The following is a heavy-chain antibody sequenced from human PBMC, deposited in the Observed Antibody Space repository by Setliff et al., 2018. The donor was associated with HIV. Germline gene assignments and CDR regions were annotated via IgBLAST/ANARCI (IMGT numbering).Heavy chain of an antibody. CDR1: SGSLTGYY. V-gene: IGHV4-34*01. Sequence: SETLSLTCAVYSGSLTGYYWSWIRQPPGKGLEWIGEINHNGNTNYNPSLKSRVTMSVDTSKNQFFLKLSSVTAADAAVYYCASRVYYYDSSGYLREEGFDPWGQGTLVTVSS. CDR3: ASRVYYYDSSGYLREEGFDP. CDR2: INHNGNT. J-gene: IGHJ5*02. D-gene: IGHD3-22*01.